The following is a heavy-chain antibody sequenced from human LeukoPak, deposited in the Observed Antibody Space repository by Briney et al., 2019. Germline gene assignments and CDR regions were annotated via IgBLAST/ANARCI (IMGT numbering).Heavy chain of an antibody. CDR2: INHSGST. Sequence: SETLSLTCAVHGESFSAYYWSWIRQSPGKGLEWIGEINHSGSTNHSPSLKSRVTISLDTSNNQFSLKLISVTAADTAVYYCARGPTPEYSSGWYWDSWGQGTLVTVSS. CDR3: ARGPTPEYSSGWYWDS. V-gene: IGHV4-34*01. CDR1: GESFSAYY. J-gene: IGHJ4*02. D-gene: IGHD6-19*01.